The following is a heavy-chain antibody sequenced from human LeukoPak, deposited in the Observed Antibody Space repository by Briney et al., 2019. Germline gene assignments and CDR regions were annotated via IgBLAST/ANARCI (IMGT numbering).Heavy chain of an antibody. V-gene: IGHV3-30*08. Sequence: GGSLRLSCAASAFTFNTDPMHWVRQAPGKGLEWVAVISEDGRNGYYLDSVKGRFTISRENSKKMLYLQMNSLRVDDTAVYYCVGGDFHYWGQGTLVTVSS. D-gene: IGHD3-16*01. CDR2: ISEDGRNG. CDR1: AFTFNTDP. J-gene: IGHJ4*02. CDR3: VGGDFHY.